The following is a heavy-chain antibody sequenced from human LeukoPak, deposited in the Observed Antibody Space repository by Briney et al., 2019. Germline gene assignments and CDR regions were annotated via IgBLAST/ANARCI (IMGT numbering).Heavy chain of an antibody. CDR2: INPSGGST. V-gene: IGHV1-46*01. CDR3: VRSRLRDDAFDI. Sequence: ASAKVSCKASGYTFINYYLHWVRQAPGHGLEWMAIINPSGGSTSYAQKFQGRVTMTRDTSTSAVYMELSSLRSEDTAVYYCVRSRLRDDAFDIWGQGTMVTVPS. J-gene: IGHJ3*02. CDR1: GYTFINYY. D-gene: IGHD2-21*02.